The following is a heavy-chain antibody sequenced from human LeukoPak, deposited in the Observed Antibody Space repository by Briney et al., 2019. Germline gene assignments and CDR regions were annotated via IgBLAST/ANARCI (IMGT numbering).Heavy chain of an antibody. D-gene: IGHD3-10*01. V-gene: IGHV3-53*01. CDR3: ARDARGSGSGSLFGPHYYYYMDV. CDR2: IYSGGST. J-gene: IGHJ6*03. Sequence: GGSLRLSCAASGFTVSSNYMSWVRQAPGKGLEWVSVIYSGGSTYYADSVKGRFTISRDNSKNTLYLQMNSLRAEDTAVYYCARDARGSGSGSLFGPHYYYYMDVWGKGTTVTVSS. CDR1: GFTVSSNY.